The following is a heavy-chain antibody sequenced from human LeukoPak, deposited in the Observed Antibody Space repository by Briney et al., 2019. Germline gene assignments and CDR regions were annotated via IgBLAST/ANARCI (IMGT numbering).Heavy chain of an antibody. CDR2: ISAYNGDT. J-gene: IGHJ4*02. CDR1: GYTFTNYG. V-gene: IGHV1-18*01. D-gene: IGHD3-10*01. Sequence: ASVKVSCKASGYTFTNYGISWVRQAPGQGLEWMGWISAYNGDTNCAQEFQGRVTMTTDTSTSTAYMELGNLRSDDTAVYFCARGGSGSSFTDYWGQGTLVTVSS. CDR3: ARGGSGSSFTDY.